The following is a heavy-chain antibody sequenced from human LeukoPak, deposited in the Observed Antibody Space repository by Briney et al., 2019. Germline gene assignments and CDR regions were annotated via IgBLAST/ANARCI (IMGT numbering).Heavy chain of an antibody. CDR2: VHLDGRT. V-gene: IGHV4-4*02. CDR1: GGSITSTNW. J-gene: IGHJ4*02. CDR3: AREGGFFRPLDY. D-gene: IGHD3-3*01. Sequence: PSGTLSLTCTVSGGSITSTNWWTWVRQPPGKGLGWIGEVHLDGRTNYNPSLKSRLTMSVDLSENHISLKLTSVTAADTAVYYCAREGGFFRPLDYSGQGTLVTVSS.